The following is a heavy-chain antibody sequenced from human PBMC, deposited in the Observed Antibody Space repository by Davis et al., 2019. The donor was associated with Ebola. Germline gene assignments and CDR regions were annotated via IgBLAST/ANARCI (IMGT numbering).Heavy chain of an antibody. Sequence: GESLKISCAASGFTFSSYAMSWVRQAPGKGLEWVSAISGSGGSTYYADSVKGRFTISRDNSKNTLYLQMNSLRAEDTAVYYCAREGAPGYSSSWYENWFDPWGQGTLVTVSS. D-gene: IGHD6-13*01. CDR1: GFTFSSYA. V-gene: IGHV3-23*01. J-gene: IGHJ5*02. CDR2: ISGSGGST. CDR3: AREGAPGYSSSWYENWFDP.